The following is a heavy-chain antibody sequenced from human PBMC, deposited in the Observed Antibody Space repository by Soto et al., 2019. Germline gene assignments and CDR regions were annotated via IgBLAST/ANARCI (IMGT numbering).Heavy chain of an antibody. CDR3: ARAEVVAAMAFAMDC. CDR1: GGSISSYY. D-gene: IGHD2-15*01. Sequence: SETLSLTCTVSGGSISSYYWSWIRQPPGKGLEWIGYIYYSGSTNYNPSLKSRVTISVDTSKNQFSLRLSSVTAADTAVYYCARAEVVAAMAFAMDCWGQAKLVRVPS. CDR2: IYYSGST. J-gene: IGHJ1*01. V-gene: IGHV4-59*01.